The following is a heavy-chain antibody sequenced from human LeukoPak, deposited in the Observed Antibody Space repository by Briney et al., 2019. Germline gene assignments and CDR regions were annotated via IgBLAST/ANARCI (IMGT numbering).Heavy chain of an antibody. Sequence: SETLSLTCTVSGGSISSHYWSWIRQSPGKGLEWIGYIYYSGSTNYNPSLKSRVTISVGTSKNQFSLNLSSVTATDTAVYYCAPPPYYYEANGYSVAWGQGTLVTVSS. CDR2: IYYSGST. V-gene: IGHV4-59*11. CDR3: APPPYYYEANGYSVA. J-gene: IGHJ5*02. CDR1: GGSISSHY. D-gene: IGHD3-22*01.